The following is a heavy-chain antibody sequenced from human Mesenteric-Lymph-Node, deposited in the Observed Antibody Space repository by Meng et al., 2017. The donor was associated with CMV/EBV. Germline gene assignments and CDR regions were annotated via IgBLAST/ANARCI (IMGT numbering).Heavy chain of an antibody. CDR2: ISGYNGDT. CDR3: ARESRRYGSGSRNWFDP. D-gene: IGHD3-10*01. J-gene: IGHJ5*02. Sequence: YTFLDYGFSWVRQAPGQGLEWVGWISGYNGDTKYAQKFQGRVTMATDTSTSTAYMELRSLRFDDTAVYYCARESRRYGSGSRNWFDPWGQGTLVTVSS. CDR1: YTFLDYG. V-gene: IGHV1-18*01.